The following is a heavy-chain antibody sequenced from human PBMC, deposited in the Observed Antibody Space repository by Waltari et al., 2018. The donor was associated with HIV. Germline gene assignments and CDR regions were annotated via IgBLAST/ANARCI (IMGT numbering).Heavy chain of an antibody. V-gene: IGHV3-33*01. Sequence: VQLVESGGGVVQPGTSLPLSCAECGFTFSNFASHWVRQSTGKGLEWLAVFWSDGAEISYADSVKGRFTVSKDSSQKTLYLHLTSLRAEDTALYYCARGYSSSRWIPLYHWGRGTLVTVPS. CDR3: ARGYSSSRWIPLYH. CDR2: FWSDGAEI. D-gene: IGHD6-6*01. J-gene: IGHJ4*02. CDR1: GFTFSNFA.